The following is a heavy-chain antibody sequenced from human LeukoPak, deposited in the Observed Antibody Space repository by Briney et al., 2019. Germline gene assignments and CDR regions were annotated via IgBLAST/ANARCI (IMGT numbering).Heavy chain of an antibody. D-gene: IGHD3-10*01. CDR2: IRNKANNYAT. CDR1: GFMFSGSP. Sequence: PGGSLKLSCAASGFMFSGSPMHWVRQASGKGLEWVGHIRNKANNYATIYAASVKGRFTISRDDSKNTAYLQMNSLKTEDTAVYYCARPSQYGSGTDYYFDSWGQGTLVTVSS. J-gene: IGHJ4*02. CDR3: ARPSQYGSGTDYYFDS. V-gene: IGHV3-73*01.